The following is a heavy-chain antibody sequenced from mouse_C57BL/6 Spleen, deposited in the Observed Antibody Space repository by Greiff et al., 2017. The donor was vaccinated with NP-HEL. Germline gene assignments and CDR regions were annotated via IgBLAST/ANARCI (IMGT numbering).Heavy chain of an antibody. CDR2: IDPSDSYT. CDR1: GYTFTSYW. CDR3: ARGLRLWYFDV. Sequence: QVQLQQSGAELVMPGASVKLSCKASGYTFTSYWMHWVKQRPGQGLEWIGEIDPSDSYTNYNQKFKGKSTLTVDKSSSTAYMQLSSLTSEDSAVYYCARGLRLWYFDVWGTGTTVTVAS. D-gene: IGHD1-1*01. V-gene: IGHV1-69*01. J-gene: IGHJ1*03.